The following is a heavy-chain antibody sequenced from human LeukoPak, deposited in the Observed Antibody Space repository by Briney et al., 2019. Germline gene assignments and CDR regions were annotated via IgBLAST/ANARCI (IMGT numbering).Heavy chain of an antibody. CDR2: ISGSGGST. CDR1: GFTFSSYA. CDR3: AKDREAAANTYYFDY. Sequence: PGGSLRLSCVASGFTFSSYAMSWVRQAPGKGRECVSGISGSGGSTYYADSVKGRFTMSRDNSKNTLHLQMNSLRAEDTAVYYCAKDREAAANTYYFDYWGQGTLVTVSS. J-gene: IGHJ4*02. V-gene: IGHV3-23*01. D-gene: IGHD6-13*01.